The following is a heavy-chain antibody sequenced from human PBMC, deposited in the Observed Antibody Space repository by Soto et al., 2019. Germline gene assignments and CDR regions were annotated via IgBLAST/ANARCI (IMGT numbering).Heavy chain of an antibody. D-gene: IGHD2-2*01. CDR2: INPNSGDT. V-gene: IGHV1-2*02. J-gene: IGHJ5*01. CDR1: GYIFTGYY. CDR3: ARPYCSSNSCHNWFDS. Sequence: ASVKVSCKASGYIFTGYYINWVLQAPGQGLEWMGWINPNSGDTSYLQKFQGRVSMTTDTSINTAYMELSRVRSDDTAVYYCARPYCSSNSCHNWFDSWGQGTLVTVSS.